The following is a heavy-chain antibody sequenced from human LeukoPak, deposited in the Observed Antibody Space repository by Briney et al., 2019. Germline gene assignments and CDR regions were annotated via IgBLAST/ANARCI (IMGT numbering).Heavy chain of an antibody. D-gene: IGHD3-16*01. CDR2: IYYSGST. V-gene: IGHV4-39*01. CDR1: GGSISSSSYY. J-gene: IGHJ4*02. CDR3: ATHLGSPIDY. Sequence: SETLSLTCTVSGGSISSSSYYWGWIRQPPGKGLEWIGSIYYSGSTYYNPSLKSRVTISVDTSKNQFSLKLSSVTAADTAVYYCATHLGSPIDYWGQGTLVTVSS.